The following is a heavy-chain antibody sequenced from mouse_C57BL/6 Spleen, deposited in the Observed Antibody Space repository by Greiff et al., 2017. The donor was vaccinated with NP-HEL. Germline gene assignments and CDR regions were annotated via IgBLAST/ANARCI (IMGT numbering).Heavy chain of an antibody. Sequence: EVQLQQSGPELVKPGASVKISCKASGYTFTDYYMNWVKQSHGKSLEWIGDINPNNGGTSYNQKFKGKATLTVDKSSSTAYMELRSLTSEDSAVYYCARDLYDGPAFDYWGQGTTLTVSS. J-gene: IGHJ2*01. D-gene: IGHD2-3*01. CDR1: GYTFTDYY. CDR2: INPNNGGT. V-gene: IGHV1-26*01. CDR3: ARDLYDGPAFDY.